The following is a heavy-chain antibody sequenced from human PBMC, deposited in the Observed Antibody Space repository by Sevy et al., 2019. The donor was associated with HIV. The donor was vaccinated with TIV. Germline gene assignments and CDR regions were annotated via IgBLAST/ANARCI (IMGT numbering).Heavy chain of an antibody. J-gene: IGHJ3*02. D-gene: IGHD3-22*01. V-gene: IGHV1-2*06. Sequence: ASVKVSCKASGYTFTGYYMNWVRQAPGQGLEWMGRINTATGDTIYAPKFKGRVTMTRDTSINTAYLELISLRSDDTALYYCASIRGGYRLGAFDIWGQGTMVTVSS. CDR2: INTATGDT. CDR3: ASIRGGYRLGAFDI. CDR1: GYTFTGYY.